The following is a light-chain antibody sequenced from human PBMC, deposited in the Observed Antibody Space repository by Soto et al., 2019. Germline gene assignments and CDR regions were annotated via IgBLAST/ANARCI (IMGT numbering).Light chain of an antibody. CDR1: SSDVGGYNY. Sequence: QSALTQPASVSGSPGQSITISCTGTSSDVGGYNYVSWYQQHPGKAPKLMIYDVSNRPSGVSNRFSGCKSGNTASLTISGLQAEDEADYYCSSSTSSSTLLYVFGTGTKVTVL. CDR2: DVS. V-gene: IGLV2-14*01. CDR3: SSSTSSSTLLYV. J-gene: IGLJ1*01.